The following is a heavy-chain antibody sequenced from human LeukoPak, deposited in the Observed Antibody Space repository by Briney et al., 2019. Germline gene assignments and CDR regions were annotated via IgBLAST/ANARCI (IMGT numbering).Heavy chain of an antibody. J-gene: IGHJ4*02. V-gene: IGHV4-34*01. CDR1: GVSFSGYY. D-gene: IGHD3-3*01. CDR3: ARRYDFWSGYYAAIDY. CDR2: INHSGST. Sequence: SETLSLTCAVYGVSFSGYYWSWIRQPPGKGLEWIGEINHSGSTNYNPSLKSRVTISVDTSKNQFSLKLCSVTAADTAVYYCARRYDFWSGYYAAIDYWGQGTLVTVSS.